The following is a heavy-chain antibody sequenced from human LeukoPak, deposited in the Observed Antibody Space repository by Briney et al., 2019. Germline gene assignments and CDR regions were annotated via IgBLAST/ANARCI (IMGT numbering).Heavy chain of an antibody. CDR2: ISSSSSYI. CDR1: GFTLSSYS. J-gene: IGHJ4*02. D-gene: IGHD6-13*01. V-gene: IGHV3-21*01. Sequence: GGSLRLSCAASGFTLSSYSMNWVRQAPGKGLEWVSSISSSSSYIYYADSVKGRFTISRDNAKNSLYLQMNSLRAEDTAVYHCARASSNWYYFENWGQGTLVTVSS. CDR3: ARASSNWYYFEN.